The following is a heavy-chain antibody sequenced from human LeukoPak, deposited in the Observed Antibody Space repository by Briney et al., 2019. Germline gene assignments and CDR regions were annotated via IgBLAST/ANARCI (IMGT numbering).Heavy chain of an antibody. D-gene: IGHD1-14*01. CDR1: GGSINSYY. CDR2: IYYTGGET. V-gene: IGHV4-59*08. CDR3: ARQPGGTAAFDI. Sequence: SETLSLTCTVSGGSINSYYWSWIRQPPGKGLEWIRYIYYTGGETNYNPSLKSRLTISVDTSKNQFSLMLTSVTAADTAVYYCARQPGGTAAFDIWAQGTMVTVSS. J-gene: IGHJ3*02.